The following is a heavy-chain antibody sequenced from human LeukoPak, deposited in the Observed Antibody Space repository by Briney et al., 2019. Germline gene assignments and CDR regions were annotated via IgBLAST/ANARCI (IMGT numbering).Heavy chain of an antibody. J-gene: IGHJ4*02. V-gene: IGHV3-30*18. CDR2: ISYDGSNK. CDR1: GITFSTYG. D-gene: IGHD4-17*01. Sequence: QPGRSLRLSCAASGITFSTYGMHWVRQAPGKGLEWVAVISYDGSNKYYADSVKGRFTISRDSSKNTLYLQMDSLRAEDTAVYYCAKSSGDYGPVFDYRGQGELVTVSS. CDR3: AKSSGDYGPVFDY.